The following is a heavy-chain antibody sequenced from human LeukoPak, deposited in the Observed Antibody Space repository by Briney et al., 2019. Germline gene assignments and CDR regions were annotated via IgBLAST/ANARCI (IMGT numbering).Heavy chain of an antibody. J-gene: IGHJ4*02. CDR2: ITYNSGTI. CDR3: ARDSGYSYADDY. D-gene: IGHD5-18*01. CDR1: GXTFRSYA. V-gene: IGHV3-48*02. Sequence: GGSLRLSCAASGXTFRSYAVQWVRQAPGKGQEWVSYITYNSGTIFYADSVKGRFTISRDNAKDSLYLQMSSLRNEDTAVYYCARDSGYSYADDYWGQGTLVTVSS.